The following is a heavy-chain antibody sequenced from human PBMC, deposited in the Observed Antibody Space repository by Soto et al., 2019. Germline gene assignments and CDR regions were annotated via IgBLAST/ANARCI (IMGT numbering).Heavy chain of an antibody. CDR3: RPTEWLVRLGLLR. CDR1: GFTFSSYG. J-gene: IGHJ4*02. D-gene: IGHD6-19*01. CDR2: ISYDGSNK. Sequence: QVQLVESGGGVVQPGRSLRLSCAASGFTFSSYGMHWVRQAPGKGLEWVAVISYDGSNKYYADSVKGRFTISRDNSKNTLDLQMNGLRAEDTAVYYWRPTEWLVRLGLLRWGQGTLVTVSS. V-gene: IGHV3-30*03.